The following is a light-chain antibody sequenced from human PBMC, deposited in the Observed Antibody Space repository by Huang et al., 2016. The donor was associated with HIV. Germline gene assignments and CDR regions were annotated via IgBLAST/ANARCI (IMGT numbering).Light chain of an antibody. Sequence: EIVLTQSPGNLSLSPGERVTLSCRASQSITSSDLAWYQQKPGHAPRPRIYGASSRATGLPDRFRGSGSGTDFTLTISRLEPEDFAVYYCHQYHTSSTFGRGTRLGIK. CDR3: HQYHTSST. CDR1: QSITSSD. CDR2: GAS. V-gene: IGKV3-20*01. J-gene: IGKJ5*01.